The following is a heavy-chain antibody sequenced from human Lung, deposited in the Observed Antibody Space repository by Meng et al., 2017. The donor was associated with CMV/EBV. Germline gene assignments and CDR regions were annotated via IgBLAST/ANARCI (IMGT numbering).Heavy chain of an antibody. V-gene: IGHV4-39*07. CDR3: ARVRRFLVRSLSGLGAMDV. CDR1: GDSFSSSDYY. CDR2: IYYRGST. Sequence: LXCTLSGDSFSSSDYYWGWIRQPPGKGLELIGTIYYRGSTFYNPSLKSRVTISVDTSKKQFSLKVTSVTAADTAVQYCARVRRFLVRSLSGLGAMDVXGQGXAVTVSS. J-gene: IGHJ6*02. D-gene: IGHD3-3*01.